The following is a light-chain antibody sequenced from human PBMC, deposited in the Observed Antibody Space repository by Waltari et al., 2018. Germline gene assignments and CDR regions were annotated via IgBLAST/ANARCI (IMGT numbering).Light chain of an antibody. CDR3: QQYNNYSWT. CDR2: EAS. Sequence: DIQMTQSPSTLSASVGDSVTITCRASQNINSWLAWYQQKPGKAPKLLISEASSLESGVPSRFSGSGSGTEFTLTISSLQPDDFATYYCQQYNNYSWTFGQGTKVEIK. V-gene: IGKV1-5*03. CDR1: QNINSW. J-gene: IGKJ1*01.